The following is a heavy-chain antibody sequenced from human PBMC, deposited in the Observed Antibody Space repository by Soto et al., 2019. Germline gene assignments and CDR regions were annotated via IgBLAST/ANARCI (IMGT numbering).Heavy chain of an antibody. Sequence: TLSLTCAVSGGSISSGGYSWSWIRQPPGKGLEWIGYIYHSGSTYYNPSLTSRVTISVDRSKNQFSLKLSSVTAADTAVYYCASKHMVRGVIDYWGQGTLVTVSS. J-gene: IGHJ4*02. CDR3: ASKHMVRGVIDY. CDR1: GGSISSGGYS. V-gene: IGHV4-30-2*01. D-gene: IGHD3-10*01. CDR2: IYHSGST.